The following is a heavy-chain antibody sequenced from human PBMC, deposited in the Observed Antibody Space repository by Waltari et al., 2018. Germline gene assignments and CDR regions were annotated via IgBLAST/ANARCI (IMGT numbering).Heavy chain of an antibody. V-gene: IGHV3-49*04. J-gene: IGHJ6*02. Sequence: EVQLVESGGGLVQPGRSLRLSCTASGFTFGDYAMSWVRQAPGKGLEWVGFIRSKAYGGTTEYAASVKGRFTISRDDSKSIAYLQMNSLKTEDTAVYYCTRGDYCSSTSCYGMDVWGQGTTVTVSS. CDR3: TRGDYCSSTSCYGMDV. D-gene: IGHD2-2*01. CDR2: IRSKAYGGTT. CDR1: GFTFGDYA.